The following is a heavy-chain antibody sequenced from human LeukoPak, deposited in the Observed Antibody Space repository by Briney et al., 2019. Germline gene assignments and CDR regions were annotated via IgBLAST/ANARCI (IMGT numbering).Heavy chain of an antibody. CDR2: IWYDGSNK. Sequence: PGRSLRLSCAASGFTFSSYGMHWVRQAPGKGLEWVAVIWYDGSNKYYADSVKGRFTISRDNSKNTLYLQMNSLRAEDAAVYYCAKDPRGSCSRVYYYYMDVWGKGTTVTVSS. V-gene: IGHV3-33*06. J-gene: IGHJ6*03. D-gene: IGHD2-15*01. CDR1: GFTFSSYG. CDR3: AKDPRGSCSRVYYYYMDV.